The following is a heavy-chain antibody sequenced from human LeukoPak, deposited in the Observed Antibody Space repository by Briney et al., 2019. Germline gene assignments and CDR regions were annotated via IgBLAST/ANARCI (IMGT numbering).Heavy chain of an antibody. V-gene: IGHV3-21*01. J-gene: IGHJ6*04. CDR3: SRTYCTKATCPVAMDV. CDR1: GFTFSSYS. Sequence: GGSLCLSCAASGFTFSSYSMNWVRQAPGKGLEWVSSISDNSGFIYYAESVRGRFTISRDNAKNSLFLQMNSLRAEDTAVYYCSRTYCTKATCPVAMDVASERSAVTVSS. CDR2: ISDNSGFI. D-gene: IGHD2-8*01.